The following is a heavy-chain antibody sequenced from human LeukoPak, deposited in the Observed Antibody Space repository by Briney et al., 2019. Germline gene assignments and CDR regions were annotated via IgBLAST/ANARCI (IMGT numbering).Heavy chain of an antibody. V-gene: IGHV1-8*01. CDR1: GYTSTSYD. J-gene: IGHJ6*02. CDR2: MNPNSGNT. Sequence: GASVKVSCKASGYTSTSYDINWVRQATGQGLEWMGWMNPNSGNTGYAQKFQGRVTMTRNTSISTAYMELSSLRSEDTAVYYCAGWVTLLAPAYYYYYGMDVWGQGTTVTVSS. CDR3: AGWVTLLAPAYYYYYGMDV. D-gene: IGHD2-21*01.